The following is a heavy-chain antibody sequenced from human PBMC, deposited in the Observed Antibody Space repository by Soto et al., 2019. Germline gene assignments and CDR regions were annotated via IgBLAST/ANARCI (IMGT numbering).Heavy chain of an antibody. D-gene: IGHD6-25*01. CDR2: IAYDGSNT. CDR1: GFTFRSID. CDR3: AKGAAGFFDX. J-gene: IGHJ4*02. Sequence: SLRVSCAASGFTFRSIDMHWVRKDPGKGLAEVGFIAYDGSNTYYANSVNGLFTMSIDNSKDVLYLQMNRLRAEDTAVYFCAKGAAGFFDXWGKGNMVTVSX. V-gene: IGHV3-30*18.